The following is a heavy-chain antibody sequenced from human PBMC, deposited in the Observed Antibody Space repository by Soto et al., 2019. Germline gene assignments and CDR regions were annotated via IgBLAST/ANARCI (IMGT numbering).Heavy chain of an antibody. Sequence: ASVKVSCKASGYTFSNYAISWVRQAPGQGLEWMGWISVYNGNTKSAEKFQGRVTMTTDTSTSTAYMELRSLTSDDTALYYCARDERITLIRGPLPFDSW. CDR2: ISVYNGNT. CDR3: ARDERITLIRGPLPFDS. J-gene: IGHJ5*01. CDR1: GYTFSNYA. V-gene: IGHV1-18*01. D-gene: IGHD3-10*01.